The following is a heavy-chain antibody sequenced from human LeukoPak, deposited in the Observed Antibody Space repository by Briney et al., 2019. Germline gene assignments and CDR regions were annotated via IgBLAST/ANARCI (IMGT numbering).Heavy chain of an antibody. J-gene: IGHJ4*02. D-gene: IGHD6-13*01. Sequence: SETLSLSCAVSGGAISSFYWSWIRQPPGKGLEWIGYIYYSGSTNYNPSLKSRATISVDTSKNQFSLRLNSVTAADTAVYYCARLRSGSSSWYDIDDWGQGTLVTVAS. CDR2: IYYSGST. V-gene: IGHV4-59*12. CDR3: ARLRSGSSSWYDIDD. CDR1: GGAISSFY.